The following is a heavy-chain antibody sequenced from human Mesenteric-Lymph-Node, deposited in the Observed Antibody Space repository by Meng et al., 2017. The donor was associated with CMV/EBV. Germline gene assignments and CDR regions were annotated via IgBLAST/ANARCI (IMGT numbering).Heavy chain of an antibody. J-gene: IGHJ4*02. CDR2: ISYDGSNK. Sequence: GSPLKISCAASGFTFSSYAMHWVRQAPGKGLEWVAVISYDGSNKYYADSVKGRFTISRDNSKNTLYLQMNSLRTEDTAVYYCARGLIVGVTQADYWGQGTLVTVSS. D-gene: IGHD1-26*01. CDR1: GFTFSSYA. V-gene: IGHV3-30*04. CDR3: ARGLIVGVTQADY.